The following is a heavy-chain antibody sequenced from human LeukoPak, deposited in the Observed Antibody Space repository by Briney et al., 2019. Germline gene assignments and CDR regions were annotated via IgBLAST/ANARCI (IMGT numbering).Heavy chain of an antibody. J-gene: IGHJ4*02. V-gene: IGHV1-8*01. CDR3: ARGHHNSNWDLFDY. CDR2: MNPNSGNT. CDR1: GYTFTSYD. Sequence: ASVKVFCKASGYTFTSYDINWVRQATGQGLEWMRWMNPNSGNTGYAQKFQDRVTMTRNTSISTAYMELSSLRSDDTAVYYCARGHHNSNWDLFDYWGQGTLVTVSS. D-gene: IGHD6-13*01.